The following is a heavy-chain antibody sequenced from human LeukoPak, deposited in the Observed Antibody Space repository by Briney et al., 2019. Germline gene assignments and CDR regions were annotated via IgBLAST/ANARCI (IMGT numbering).Heavy chain of an antibody. CDR1: GYSFTSYY. CDR2: INPSGGST. D-gene: IGHD5-18*01. Sequence: GESLKISCKGSGYSFTSYYMHWVRQAPGQGLEWMGIINPSGGSTSYAQKFQGRVTMTRDTSTSTVYMELSSLRSEDTAVYYCARDEGDSYGFSFDYWGQGTLVTVSS. V-gene: IGHV1-46*01. CDR3: ARDEGDSYGFSFDY. J-gene: IGHJ4*02.